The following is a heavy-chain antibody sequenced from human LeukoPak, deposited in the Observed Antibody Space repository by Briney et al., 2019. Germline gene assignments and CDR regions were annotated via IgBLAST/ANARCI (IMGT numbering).Heavy chain of an antibody. J-gene: IGHJ3*02. Sequence: GASVKVSCKASGYTFTSYGISWVRQAPGQGLEWMGWISAYNGNTNYAQKLQGRVTMTTDTSTSTAYMELRSLRSDDTAVYYCARDRRGIVGATLAFDIWGQGTMVTVSS. CDR3: ARDRRGIVGATLAFDI. V-gene: IGHV1-18*01. CDR2: ISAYNGNT. D-gene: IGHD1-26*01. CDR1: GYTFTSYG.